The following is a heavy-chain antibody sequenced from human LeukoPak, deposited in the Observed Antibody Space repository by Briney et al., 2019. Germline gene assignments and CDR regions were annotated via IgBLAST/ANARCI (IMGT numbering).Heavy chain of an antibody. J-gene: IGHJ4*02. CDR3: ARSDYCSSSSCYLHY. CDR1: GYTFISYY. Sequence: ASVKVSCEASGYTFISYYMHWVRQAPGQGLEWMGIINPSGGSTSYAQKFQGRVTMTRDTSTSTVYMELSSLRSEDTAVYYCARSDYCSSSSCYLHYWGQGTLVTVSS. CDR2: INPSGGST. V-gene: IGHV1-46*01. D-gene: IGHD2-2*01.